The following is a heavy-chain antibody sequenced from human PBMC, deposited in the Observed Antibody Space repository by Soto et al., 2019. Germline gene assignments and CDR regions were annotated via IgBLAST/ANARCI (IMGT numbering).Heavy chain of an antibody. D-gene: IGHD2-21*01. CDR3: AGIGEDVYYGMDV. V-gene: IGHV4-4*07. CDR2: IYSRGDT. Sequence: QVQLQESGPGLVKPSETLSLTCSVSGGSMRSYYWNWLRQPAGKGLEWIGRIYSRGDTNYNPSVKSRVTISVDTSNYDFSLRLNSFTAADTAVYYCAGIGEDVYYGMDVWGQGTTVTVSS. CDR1: GGSMRSYY. J-gene: IGHJ6*02.